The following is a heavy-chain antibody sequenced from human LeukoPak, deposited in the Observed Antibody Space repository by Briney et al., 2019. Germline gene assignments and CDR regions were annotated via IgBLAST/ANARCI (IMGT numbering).Heavy chain of an antibody. CDR1: GFTFSNYA. D-gene: IGHD3-22*01. CDR2: ISGSGGST. V-gene: IGHV3-23*01. J-gene: IGHJ4*02. CDR3: AKIQYYDSSGYYGPFDY. Sequence: GESLRLSCAASGFTFSNYAMSWVCQAPGKGLEWVSAISGSGGSTYYADSVKGRFTISRDNSKNTLYLQMNSLRAEDTAVYYCAKIQYYDSSGYYGPFDYWGQGTLVTVSS.